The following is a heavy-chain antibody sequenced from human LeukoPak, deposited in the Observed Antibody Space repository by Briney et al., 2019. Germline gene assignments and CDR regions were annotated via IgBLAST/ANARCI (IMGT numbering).Heavy chain of an antibody. V-gene: IGHV4-39*01. D-gene: IGHD1-14*01. J-gene: IGHJ4*02. Sequence: SETLSLTCTVSGGSISSSSYYWGWIRQPPGKGLEWIGSIYYSGSTYYNPSLKSRVTISVDTSKNQFSLKLSSVTAADTAVYYCARQTSAVYYFDCWGQGTLVTVSS. CDR3: ARQTSAVYYFDC. CDR2: IYYSGST. CDR1: GGSISSSSYY.